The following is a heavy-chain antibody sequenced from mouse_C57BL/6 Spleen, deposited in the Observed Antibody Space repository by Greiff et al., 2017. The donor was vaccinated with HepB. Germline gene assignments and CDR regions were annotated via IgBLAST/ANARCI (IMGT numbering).Heavy chain of an antibody. CDR1: GYTFTDYY. CDR2: INPNNGGT. D-gene: IGHD3-3*01. Sequence: VQLQQSGPELVKPGASVKISCKASGYTFTDYYMNWVKQSHGKSLEWIGDINPNNGGTSYNQKFKGKATLTVDKSSSTAYMELRSLTSEDSAVYYCAREEGLGSAAWFAYWGQGTLVTVSA. V-gene: IGHV1-26*01. CDR3: AREEGLGSAAWFAY. J-gene: IGHJ3*01.